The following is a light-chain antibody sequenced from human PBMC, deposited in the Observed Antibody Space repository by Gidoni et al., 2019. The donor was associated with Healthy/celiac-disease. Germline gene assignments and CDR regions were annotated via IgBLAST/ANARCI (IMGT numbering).Light chain of an antibody. CDR2: GAS. Sequence: EIVLTQSPGTLSLSPGERATLSCRASQSVSSSYLAWYQQKPGQAPRLLIYGASSRATGIPDRFSGSGSGTDFTLTISRLEPEDFAVYYCQQYGSSGTFGQXTKLEIK. CDR1: QSVSSSY. J-gene: IGKJ2*01. CDR3: QQYGSSGT. V-gene: IGKV3-20*01.